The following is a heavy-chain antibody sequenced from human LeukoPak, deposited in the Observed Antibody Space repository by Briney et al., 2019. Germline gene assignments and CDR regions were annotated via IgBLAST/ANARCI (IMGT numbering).Heavy chain of an antibody. J-gene: IGHJ5*02. CDR1: GYIFTDYY. CDR3: ARDNSWILTGYYNRWFDP. D-gene: IGHD3-9*01. V-gene: IGHV1-2*02. CDR2: INPNSGGT. Sequence: GASVKVSCKASGYIFTDYYMHWVRQAPGQGLEWMGWINPNSGGTNYAQKFQGRVTMTRDTSISTAYMELSRLRSDDTAVYYCARDNSWILTGYYNRWFDPWGQGTLVTVSS.